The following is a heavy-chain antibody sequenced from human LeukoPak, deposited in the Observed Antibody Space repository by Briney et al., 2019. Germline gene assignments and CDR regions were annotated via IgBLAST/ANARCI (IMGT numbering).Heavy chain of an antibody. Sequence: SETLSLTCAVSGGSISSGGYSWSWIRQPPGKGLEWIGYIYHSGSTYYNPSLKSRVTISVDRSKNQFSLKLSSVTAADTAVYYCARGYYYDSSVLDYWGQGTLVTVSS. CDR1: GGSISSGGYS. J-gene: IGHJ4*02. V-gene: IGHV4-30-2*01. D-gene: IGHD3-22*01. CDR2: IYHSGST. CDR3: ARGYYYDSSVLDY.